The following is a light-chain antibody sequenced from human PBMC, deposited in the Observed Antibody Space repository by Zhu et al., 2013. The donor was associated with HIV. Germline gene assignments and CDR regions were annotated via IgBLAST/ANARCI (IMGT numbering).Light chain of an antibody. J-gene: IGLJ1*01. CDR2: EVS. Sequence: QSALTQPASLSDSPGRSITISCTGSNSDVGNYNLVSWYQQHPGKAPKLMLYEVSNRPSGVSNRFSGSKSVNTASLTISGLQAEDEADYYCSSYSSSSTLYVFGTGTKVTVL. CDR1: NSDVGNYNL. V-gene: IGLV2-14*02. CDR3: SSYSSSSTLYV.